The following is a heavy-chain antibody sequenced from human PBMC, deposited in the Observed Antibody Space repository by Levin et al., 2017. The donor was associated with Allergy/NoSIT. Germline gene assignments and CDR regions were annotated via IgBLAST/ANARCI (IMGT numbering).Heavy chain of an antibody. D-gene: IGHD2-15*01. CDR1: GASISSHY. CDR2: IHSNGDS. J-gene: IGHJ4*02. Sequence: SQTLSLTCTVSGASISSHYWNWVRQAPGKGLEWIGYIHSNGDSDYYPSLRSRVTMSIDTSKNQFSLKLASVTAADTAVYYCARGSVRMDDYWGQGTLVTVSS. V-gene: IGHV4-59*11. CDR3: ARGSVRMDDY.